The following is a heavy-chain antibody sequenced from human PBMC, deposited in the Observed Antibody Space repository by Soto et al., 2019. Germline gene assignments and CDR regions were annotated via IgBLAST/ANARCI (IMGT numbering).Heavy chain of an antibody. J-gene: IGHJ4*02. V-gene: IGHV5-51*01. CDR3: ARTYSGTYPPPYYFDY. Sequence: EVQLAQSGAEVKKPGESLKISCKGSGYSFTKYWIGWVRQMPGKGXXXXGIIYPGDSDPRYSPSFRGQVIISADKSISTAYLQWTSLQASDTAIYYCARTYSGTYPPPYYFDYWGQGTLVTVSS. D-gene: IGHD1-26*01. CDR2: IYPGDSDP. CDR1: GYSFTKYW.